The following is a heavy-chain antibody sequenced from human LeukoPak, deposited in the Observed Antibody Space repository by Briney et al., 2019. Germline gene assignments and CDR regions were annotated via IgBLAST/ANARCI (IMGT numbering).Heavy chain of an antibody. CDR1: GFTFSSYA. CDR2: ISYDGSNK. Sequence: GSLRLSCAASGFTFSSYAMHWVRQAPGKGLEWVAVISYDGSNKYYADSVKGRFTISRDNSKNTLYLQMNSLRAEDTAVYYCARGEGIAVAPDYFDYWGQGTLVTVSS. V-gene: IGHV3-30-3*01. D-gene: IGHD6-19*01. J-gene: IGHJ4*02. CDR3: ARGEGIAVAPDYFDY.